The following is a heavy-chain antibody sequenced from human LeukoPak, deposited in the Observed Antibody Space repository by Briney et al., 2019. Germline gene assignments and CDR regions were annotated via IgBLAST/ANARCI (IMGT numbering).Heavy chain of an antibody. Sequence: GGSLRLSCAASGFTFSNYRMNWVRQAPGKGLEWISYISVGGSDEDYADSVKGRFSISRDNAKNSLFLQMNSLRVEDTAVYYCARDVGFNNGWPAWGQGTLVTVSS. CDR3: ARDVGFNNGWPA. D-gene: IGHD6-19*01. CDR2: ISVGGSDE. V-gene: IGHV3-21*05. CDR1: GFTFSNYR. J-gene: IGHJ5*02.